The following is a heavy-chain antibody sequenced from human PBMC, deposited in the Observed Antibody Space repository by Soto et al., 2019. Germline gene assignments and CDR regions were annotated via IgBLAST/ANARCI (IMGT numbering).Heavy chain of an antibody. CDR1: GFTVSSNY. CDR3: AREGAGMDY. J-gene: IGHJ4*02. D-gene: IGHD6-19*01. V-gene: IGHV3-53*04. Sequence: PGGSLRLSCAASGFTVSSNYMSCVRQAPGKGLEWVSVIYSGGSTYYADSVKGRFTISRHNSKNTLYLQINSLRAEDRVVYYCAREGAGMDYGGQGTLVTVSS. CDR2: IYSGGST.